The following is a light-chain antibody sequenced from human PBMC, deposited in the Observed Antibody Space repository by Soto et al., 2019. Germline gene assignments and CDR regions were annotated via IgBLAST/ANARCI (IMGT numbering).Light chain of an antibody. V-gene: IGLV2-18*02. CDR3: SSYTSSDIPVV. Sequence: QSALTQPPSVSGSPGQSVTISCTGTSSDVGIYNRVSWYQQPPGTAPKLIIFEVSNRPSGVPDRFSGSKSGNTASLTISGLQAEDEADYYCSSYTSSDIPVVFGGGTKVTVL. J-gene: IGLJ2*01. CDR2: EVS. CDR1: SSDVGIYNR.